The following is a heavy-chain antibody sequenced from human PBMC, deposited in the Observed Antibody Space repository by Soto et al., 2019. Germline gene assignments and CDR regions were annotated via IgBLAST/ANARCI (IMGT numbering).Heavy chain of an antibody. CDR2: LNSDGSRT. Sequence: EVQLVESGGGLVQPGESLRLSCAASGFTFSSYWMHWVRQAPGKGLVWVSRLNSDGSRTNYAESVKGRFTVSRDNAKNTQYLQMNSLRAEDTAGYYCARVLTGSWNWFDPWGQGTLVTVSS. V-gene: IGHV3-74*01. CDR3: ARVLTGSWNWFDP. CDR1: GFTFSSYW. D-gene: IGHD6-13*01. J-gene: IGHJ5*02.